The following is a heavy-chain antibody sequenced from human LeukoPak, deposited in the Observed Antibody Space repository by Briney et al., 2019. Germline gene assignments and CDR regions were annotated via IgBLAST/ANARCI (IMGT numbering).Heavy chain of an antibody. J-gene: IGHJ4*02. CDR1: GGSFSVYY. Sequence: SETLSLTCAVYGGSFSVYYWSWIRQPPGKGLEWIEEVNNIENNDYNPYHKSRVTISVDTSKNQFYLTLSSVTAADAAVYYCASGDRREVLGTYWGQGNLVTVSS. CDR2: VNNIENN. D-gene: IGHD3-10*01. CDR3: ASGDRREVLGTY. V-gene: IGHV4-34*01.